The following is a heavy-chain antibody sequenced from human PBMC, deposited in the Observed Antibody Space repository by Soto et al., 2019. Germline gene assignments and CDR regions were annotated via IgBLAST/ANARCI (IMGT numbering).Heavy chain of an antibody. CDR1: GDSVSSNSAA. CDR2: TYYRSKWNN. V-gene: IGHV6-1*01. D-gene: IGHD1-1*01. Sequence: SQTLSLTCAISGDSVSSNSAAWNWIRQSPSRGLEWLGRTYYRSKWNNDYGVSAKSRITINPDTSKNQFSLHLNSVTPEDTAMYYCVRDLDLWFDPWGQGTLVTVSS. J-gene: IGHJ5*02. CDR3: VRDLDLWFDP.